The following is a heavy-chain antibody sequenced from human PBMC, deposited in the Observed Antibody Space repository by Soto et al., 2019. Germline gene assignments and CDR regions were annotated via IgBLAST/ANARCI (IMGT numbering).Heavy chain of an antibody. CDR2: IGPHSENT. J-gene: IGHJ4*02. V-gene: IGHV1-18*04. CDR1: GYTFTNYG. CDR3: ARTCSGANCYFIY. Sequence: ASVKVSCKASGYTFTNYGVGWVRQAPGQGLEGVGWIGPHSENTNYAQKLQGRVTMTTDTSTTTAYMELRSLTSDDTAVYYCARTCSGANCYFIYWGQGTMVTFSS. D-gene: IGHD2-15*01.